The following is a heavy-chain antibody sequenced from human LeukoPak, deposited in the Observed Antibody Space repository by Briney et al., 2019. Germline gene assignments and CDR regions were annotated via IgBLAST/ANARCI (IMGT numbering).Heavy chain of an antibody. CDR2: IYYSGST. Sequence: SETLSLTCTVSGGSISSYYWSWIRQPPGKGLEWIGYIYYSGSTNYNPSLKSRVTISVDTSKNQFSLKLSSVTAADTAVYYCARSPMVRGVITDNWFDPWGQGTLVTVSS. CDR1: GGSISSYY. D-gene: IGHD3-10*01. CDR3: ARSPMVRGVITDNWFDP. V-gene: IGHV4-59*01. J-gene: IGHJ5*02.